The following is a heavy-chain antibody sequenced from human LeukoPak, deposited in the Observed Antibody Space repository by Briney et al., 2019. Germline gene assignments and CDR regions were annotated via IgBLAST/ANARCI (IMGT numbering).Heavy chain of an antibody. Sequence: SETLSLTCTVSGGSISSSSYYWGWIRQPPGKGLEWIGSIYYSGSTYYNPSLKSRVTISVDTSKNQFSLKLSSVTAADTAVYYCARQVVGATDYWGQGTLVTVSS. CDR3: ARQVVGATDY. CDR1: GGSISSSSYY. CDR2: IYYSGST. J-gene: IGHJ4*02. V-gene: IGHV4-39*01. D-gene: IGHD1-26*01.